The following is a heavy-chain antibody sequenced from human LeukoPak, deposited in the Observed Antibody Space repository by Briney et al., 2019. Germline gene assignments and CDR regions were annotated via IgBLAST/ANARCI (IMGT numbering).Heavy chain of an antibody. CDR1: GGSISSSSYY. D-gene: IGHD2/OR15-2a*01. CDR3: ARPADRTTGDAFDI. CDR2: IYYSGST. V-gene: IGHV4-61*05. J-gene: IGHJ3*02. Sequence: SETLSLTCTVSGGSISSSSYYWGWIRQPPGKGLEWIGYIYYSGSTNYNPSLKSRVTISVDTSKNQFSLKLSSVTAADTAVYYCARPADRTTGDAFDIWGQGTMVTVSS.